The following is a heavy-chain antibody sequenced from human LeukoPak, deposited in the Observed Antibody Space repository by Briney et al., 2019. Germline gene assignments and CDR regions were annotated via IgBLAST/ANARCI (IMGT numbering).Heavy chain of an antibody. D-gene: IGHD3-22*01. V-gene: IGHV3-30*04. CDR3: ARDQDYDSSGYYY. J-gene: IGHJ4*02. Sequence: PGRSLRLSCAASGFTFSSYAMHWVRQAPGKGLEWVAAISYDGSNKYYADSVKGRFTISRDNSKNTLYLQMNSLRAEDTAVYYCARDQDYDSSGYYYWGQGTLVTVSS. CDR1: GFTFSSYA. CDR2: ISYDGSNK.